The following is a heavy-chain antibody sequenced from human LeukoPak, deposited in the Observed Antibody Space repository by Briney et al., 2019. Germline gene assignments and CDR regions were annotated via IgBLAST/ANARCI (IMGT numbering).Heavy chain of an antibody. J-gene: IGHJ3*02. CDR1: GFTFSSYD. CDR2: ISFDGSNK. V-gene: IGHV3-30*03. D-gene: IGHD2-15*01. Sequence: GRSLRLSCAASGFTFSSYDMHWVRQAPGKGLEWVAVISFDGSNKYYADSVKGRFTISRDNAKNTLYLQMNSLRPEDTALYYCSGGNDAFDIWGQGTMVTVSS. CDR3: SGGNDAFDI.